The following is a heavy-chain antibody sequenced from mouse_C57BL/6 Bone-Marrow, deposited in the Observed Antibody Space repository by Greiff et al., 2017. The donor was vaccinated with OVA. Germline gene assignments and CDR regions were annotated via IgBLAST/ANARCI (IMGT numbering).Heavy chain of an antibody. CDR3: ARGTTVVAHYFDD. CDR1: GFSLTSYG. D-gene: IGHD1-1*01. J-gene: IGHJ2*01. CDR2: IWSGGSS. V-gene: IGHV2-2*01. Sequence: VQLQQSGPGLVQPSQSLSITCTVSGFSLTSYGVHWVRQSPGKGLEWLGVIWSGGSSAYNAAFISRLSISKDNSKSQVFFKMNSLQADDTAIYYCARGTTVVAHYFDDWGKGTTLTVSS.